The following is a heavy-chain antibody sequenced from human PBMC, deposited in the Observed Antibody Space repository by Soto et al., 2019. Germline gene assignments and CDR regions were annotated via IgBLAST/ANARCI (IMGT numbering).Heavy chain of an antibody. CDR2: VYSTGGV. Sequence: QVQLHESGPGLVKPSETLSLTCNVSGDSIGRFYWSWIRQSAGKGLEWIGRVYSTGGVTYNPALEGRVTISLDTSNNHVSLEMKSVTAADTAVYFCARDLSGTGLDIWGRGTRVSVSS. J-gene: IGHJ6*02. V-gene: IGHV4-4*07. CDR3: ARDLSGTGLDI. D-gene: IGHD1-26*01. CDR1: GDSIGRFY.